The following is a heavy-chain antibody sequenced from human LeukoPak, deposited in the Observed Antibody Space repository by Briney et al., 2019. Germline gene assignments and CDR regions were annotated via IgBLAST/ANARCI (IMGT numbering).Heavy chain of an antibody. CDR2: IYYSGST. CDR3: ARRSAFEYSSSSTGFDY. D-gene: IGHD6-6*01. CDR1: GGSISSSSYY. V-gene: IGHV4-39*01. Sequence: SETLSLTCTVSGGSISSSSYYWGWIRQPPGKGLEWIGSIYYSGSTYYNPSLKSRVTISVDTSKNQLSLKLSSVTAADTAVYYCARRSAFEYSSSSTGFDYWGQGTLVTVSS. J-gene: IGHJ4*02.